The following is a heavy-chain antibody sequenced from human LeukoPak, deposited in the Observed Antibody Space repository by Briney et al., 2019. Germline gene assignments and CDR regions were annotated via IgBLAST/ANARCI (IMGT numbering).Heavy chain of an antibody. J-gene: IGHJ6*03. CDR2: IRYDGSNK. D-gene: IGHD2-2*01. CDR3: AKAGCSSTSCYGDYYYYYMDV. Sequence: GGSLRLSWAASGFTFSSYGMHWVRQAPGKGLEWVAFIRYDGSNKYYADSVKGRFTISRDNSKNTLYLQMNSLRAEDTAVYYCAKAGCSSTSCYGDYYYYYMDVWGKGTTVTISS. V-gene: IGHV3-30*02. CDR1: GFTFSSYG.